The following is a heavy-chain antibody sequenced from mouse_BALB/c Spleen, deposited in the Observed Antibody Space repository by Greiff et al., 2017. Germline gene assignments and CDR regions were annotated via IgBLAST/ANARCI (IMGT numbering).Heavy chain of an antibody. D-gene: IGHD2-10*02. V-gene: IGHV7-1*02. CDR1: GFTFSDFY. J-gene: IGHJ3*01. Sequence: EVMLVESGGGLVQPGGSLRLSCATSGFTFSDFYMEWVRQPPGKRLEWIAASRNKANDYTTEYSASVKGRFIVSRDTSQSILYLQMNALRAEDTAIYYCARGYGNQAWFAYWGQGTLVTVSA. CDR3: ARGYGNQAWFAY. CDR2: SRNKANDYTT.